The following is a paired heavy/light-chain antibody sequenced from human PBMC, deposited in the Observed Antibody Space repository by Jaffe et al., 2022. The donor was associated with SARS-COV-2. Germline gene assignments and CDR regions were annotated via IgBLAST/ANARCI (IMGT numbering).Light chain of an antibody. CDR2: GNS. CDR1: SSNIGAGYD. CDR3: QSYDSSLSGSV. J-gene: IGLJ7*01. V-gene: IGLV1-40*01. Sequence: QSVLTQPPSVSGAPGQRVTISCTGSSSNIGAGYDAHWYQQLPGTAPKLLIYGNSNRPSGVPDRFSGSKSGTSASLAITGLQAEDEAHYYCQSYDSSLSGSVFGGGTQLTVL.
Heavy chain of an antibody. CDR3: ARQKALSYRVDWFDP. CDR2: INYSGNT. D-gene: IGHD2-15*01. Sequence: QLHLQESGPGLVKPSETLSLTCTVSGGSISSSNYYWGWIRQPPGKGLEYIGSINYSGNTYYNPSLKSRVTISVETSKNQLSLKLSSVTAADTAVYYCARQKALSYRVDWFDPWGQGTLVTVSS. CDR1: GGSISSSNYY. V-gene: IGHV4-39*01. J-gene: IGHJ5*02.